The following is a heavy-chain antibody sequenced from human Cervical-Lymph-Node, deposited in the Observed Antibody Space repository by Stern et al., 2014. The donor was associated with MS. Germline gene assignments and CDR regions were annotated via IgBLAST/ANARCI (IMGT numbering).Heavy chain of an antibody. CDR3: ANSIA. CDR1: GLTFSHYY. D-gene: IGHD2/OR15-2a*01. J-gene: IGHJ5*02. V-gene: IGHV3-11*01. Sequence: QVKLGESRGGLVKPGGSLTLSCAASGLTFSHYYMNWIRQTTGWVLEWLSYINGSCTAIYYSDSWKGRFTNSRDNGKKSLYLKMDSLRVEDTAIYYCANSIAWGQGTLVTVSS. CDR2: INGSCTAI.